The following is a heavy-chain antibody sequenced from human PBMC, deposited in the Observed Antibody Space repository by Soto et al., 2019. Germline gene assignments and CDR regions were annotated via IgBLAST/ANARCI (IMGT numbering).Heavy chain of an antibody. Sequence: QVQLVQSGAEVKKPGASVKVSCKASGYTFTSYGISWVRQAPGQGLEWMGWISAYNGNTNYAQKLQGRVTMTTDTSTSPDYLELSSLRSDDTAVYSCAARYCSGGSCYHDIYYFDYWGQGTLVTVSS. CDR1: GYTFTSYG. J-gene: IGHJ4*02. CDR2: ISAYNGNT. D-gene: IGHD2-15*01. CDR3: AARYCSGGSCYHDIYYFDY. V-gene: IGHV1-18*01.